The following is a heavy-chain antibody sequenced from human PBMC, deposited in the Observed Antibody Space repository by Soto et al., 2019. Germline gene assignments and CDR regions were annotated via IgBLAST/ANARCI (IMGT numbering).Heavy chain of an antibody. J-gene: IGHJ5*02. V-gene: IGHV1-58*01. CDR1: GFTFGSSA. CDR3: AADVIGVAGDFDP. CDR2: IVVASGYS. Sequence: LVQSGPDVKKPGTSVKVSCKTSGFTFGSSAVQWVRQVRGQRLEWIGWIVVASGYSNVAQKFQDRVSLTRDLSNNTAFMELSSLTSEDSAMYYCAADVIGVAGDFDPWGQGTLVSVSS. D-gene: IGHD6-19*01.